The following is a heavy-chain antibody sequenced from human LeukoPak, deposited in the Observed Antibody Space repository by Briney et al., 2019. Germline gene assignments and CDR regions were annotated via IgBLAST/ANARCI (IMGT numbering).Heavy chain of an antibody. D-gene: IGHD5-18*01. CDR2: ISGSGGST. V-gene: IGHV3-23*01. CDR1: GFTFSSYA. Sequence: SGGSLRLSCAASGFTFSSYAMSWVRQAPGKGLEWVSAISGSGGSTYYADSVKGRFTISRDNSKNTLYLQMNSLRAEDTAVYYCARKRGYSYGYLDYWGQGTLSPSPQ. J-gene: IGHJ4*02. CDR3: ARKRGYSYGYLDY.